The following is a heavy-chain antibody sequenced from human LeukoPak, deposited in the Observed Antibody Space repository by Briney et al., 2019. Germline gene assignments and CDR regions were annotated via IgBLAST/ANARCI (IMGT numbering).Heavy chain of an antibody. CDR3: ARDYGGNQGTYYYYMDV. CDR1: GFTFGNYG. D-gene: IGHD4-23*01. V-gene: IGHV3-20*04. CDR2: INWNGGST. J-gene: IGHJ6*03. Sequence: GGSLRLSCAASGFTFGNYGMSWVRQAPGKGLEWVSGINWNGGSTGYADSVEGRFTIFRDNAKNSQYLQMNSLRVEDTAVYYCARDYGGNQGTYYYYMDVWGKGTTVTVSS.